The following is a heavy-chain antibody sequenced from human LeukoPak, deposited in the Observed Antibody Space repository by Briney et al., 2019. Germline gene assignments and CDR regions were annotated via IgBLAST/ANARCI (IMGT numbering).Heavy chain of an antibody. CDR1: GVTFSGHS. J-gene: IGHJ5*01. V-gene: IGHV3-74*01. D-gene: IGHD1-14*01. Sequence: PGGSLRLSCAASGVTFSGHSMHWVRQAPGKGLVWVSGVSRDGTITNYADAVKGRFTISRDNAKNTLYLQMSSLRVEDTAVYSCARGWYGPDSCGQGTLVTVSS. CDR2: VSRDGTIT. CDR3: ARGWYGPDS.